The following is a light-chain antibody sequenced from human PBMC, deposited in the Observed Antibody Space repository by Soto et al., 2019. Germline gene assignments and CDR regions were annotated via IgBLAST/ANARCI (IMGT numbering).Light chain of an antibody. J-gene: IGLJ1*01. CDR3: SSYTSSSTL. CDR2: DVS. V-gene: IGLV2-14*01. CDR1: SSDVGGYNY. Sequence: QSALTQPASVSGSPGQSITISCTGTSSDVGGYNYVSWYQQHPDKAPKLMIYDVSNRPSGVSNRFSGSKSGNTASLTISGLQAEDEADYYCSSYTSSSTLFGTGTKVTVL.